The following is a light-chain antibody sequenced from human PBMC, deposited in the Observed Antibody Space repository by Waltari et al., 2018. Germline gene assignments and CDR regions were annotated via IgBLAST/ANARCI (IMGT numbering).Light chain of an antibody. CDR3: QQYGSSPRT. CDR1: QRVGSNS. CDR2: AAS. V-gene: IGKV3-20*01. Sequence: CRASQRVGSNSLAWYQQKPGQAPRLLIYAASSRATGIPDRFSGSGSGTDFTLTISRLEPEDFAVYYCQQYGSSPRTFGPGTKVDVK. J-gene: IGKJ3*01.